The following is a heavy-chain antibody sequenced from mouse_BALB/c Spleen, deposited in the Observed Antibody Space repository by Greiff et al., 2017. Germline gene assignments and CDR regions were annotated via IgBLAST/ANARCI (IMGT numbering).Heavy chain of an antibody. J-gene: IGHJ1*01. Sequence: EVMLVESGGGLVQPGGSRKLSCAASGFTFSSFGMHWVRQAPEKGLEWVAYISSGSSTIYYADTVKGRFTISRDNPKNTLFLQMTSLRSEDTAMYYCAREGLGRWYFDVWGAGTTVTVSS. CDR2: ISSGSSTI. CDR1: GFTFSSFG. D-gene: IGHD4-1*01. CDR3: AREGLGRWYFDV. V-gene: IGHV5-17*02.